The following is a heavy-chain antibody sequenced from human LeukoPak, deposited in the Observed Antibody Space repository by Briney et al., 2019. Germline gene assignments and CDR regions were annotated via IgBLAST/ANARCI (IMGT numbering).Heavy chain of an antibody. Sequence: GASVKVSCKASGYTFTGYYMHWVRQAPGQGLEWMGWMNPNSGNTGYAQKFQGRVTMTRNTSISTAYMELSSLRSEDTAVYYCARQYYDSSGYPEIHWGQGTLVTVSS. D-gene: IGHD3-22*01. CDR3: ARQYYDSSGYPEIH. CDR2: MNPNSGNT. J-gene: IGHJ1*01. CDR1: GYTFTGYY. V-gene: IGHV1-8*02.